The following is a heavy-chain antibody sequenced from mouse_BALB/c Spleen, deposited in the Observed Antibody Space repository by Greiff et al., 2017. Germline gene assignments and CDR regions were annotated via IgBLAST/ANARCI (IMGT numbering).Heavy chain of an antibody. CDR2: IWAGGST. Sequence: VKLQESGPGLVAPSQSLSITCTVSGFSLTSYGVHWVRQPPGKGLEWLGVIWAGGSTNYNSALMSRLSISKDNSKSQVFLKMNSLQTDDTAMYYCAREDYGSSYEGYAMDYWGQGTSVTVSS. V-gene: IGHV2-9*02. D-gene: IGHD1-1*01. CDR1: GFSLTSYG. CDR3: AREDYGSSYEGYAMDY. J-gene: IGHJ4*01.